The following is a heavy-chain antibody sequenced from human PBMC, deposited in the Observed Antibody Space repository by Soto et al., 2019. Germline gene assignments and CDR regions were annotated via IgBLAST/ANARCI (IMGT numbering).Heavy chain of an antibody. D-gene: IGHD6-6*01. J-gene: IGHJ4*02. V-gene: IGHV3-30-3*01. Sequence: GGSLSLSCAASGFTFSSYAMHWVRQAPGKWLEWVAVISYEGSNKYYADSVKGRFTISRDNSKNTLYLQMNSLRAEDTAVYYCASARLEYSSSDLFDYWGQGTLVTVSS. CDR1: GFTFSSYA. CDR3: ASARLEYSSSDLFDY. CDR2: ISYEGSNK.